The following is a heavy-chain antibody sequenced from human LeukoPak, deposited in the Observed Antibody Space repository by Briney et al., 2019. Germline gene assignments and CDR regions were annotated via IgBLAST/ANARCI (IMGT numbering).Heavy chain of an antibody. Sequence: GGSLRLSCAASGFTFSSYAMSWVRQAPGKGQEWVSGISGSGDSTYYADSVKGRFTISRDNSKNTMYLQMNSLRAEDTAVYYCAKGKSYCGGDCYNYWGQGTLVTVSS. V-gene: IGHV3-23*01. D-gene: IGHD2-21*02. CDR1: GFTFSSYA. J-gene: IGHJ4*02. CDR2: ISGSGDST. CDR3: AKGKSYCGGDCYNY.